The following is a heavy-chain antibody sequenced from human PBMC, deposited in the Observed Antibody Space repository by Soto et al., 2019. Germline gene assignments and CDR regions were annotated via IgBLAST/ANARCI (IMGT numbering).Heavy chain of an antibody. J-gene: IGHJ4*02. V-gene: IGHV4-4*07. CDR3: ARTVGAAYYFDF. D-gene: IGHD1-26*01. Sequence: QVQLQESGPVLVKPSETLSLTCTVPGDSMTKYYWSWILQPAGKGLEWMGRIYTSGSTNYNPSLKSRVTRSIDTSNNHFSLKMNSVTAADTAVYYCARTVGAAYYFDFWGQGALLTVSS. CDR1: GDSMTKYY. CDR2: IYTSGST.